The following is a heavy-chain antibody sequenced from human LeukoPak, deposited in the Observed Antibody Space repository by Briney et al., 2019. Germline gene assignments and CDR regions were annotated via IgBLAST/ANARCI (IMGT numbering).Heavy chain of an antibody. V-gene: IGHV4-59*01. CDR1: GDSISGYY. D-gene: IGHD2-15*01. Sequence: SETLSLTCTVPGDSISGYYWSWIRQPLGEELEYIGNIYNTGCTNYNPSLKSRVTISVDTSKNQFSLKLTSVTAADTAVYYCARRIPRSAYLDYWGQGTLVTVSS. J-gene: IGHJ4*02. CDR2: IYNTGCT. CDR3: ARRIPRSAYLDY.